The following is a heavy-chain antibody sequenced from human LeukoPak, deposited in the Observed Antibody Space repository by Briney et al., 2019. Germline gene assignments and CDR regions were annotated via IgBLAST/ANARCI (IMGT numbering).Heavy chain of an antibody. CDR3: ARVRVQLERLPD. J-gene: IGHJ4*02. D-gene: IGHD1-1*01. Sequence: GGSLRLSCAASGFTFSSYSMNWVRQAPGKGLEWVSSISSSSSYIYYADSVKGRFTISRDNAKNSLYLQMNSLRAEDTAVYYCARVRVQLERLPDWGQGTLVTVSS. CDR1: GFTFSSYS. V-gene: IGHV3-21*01. CDR2: ISSSSSYI.